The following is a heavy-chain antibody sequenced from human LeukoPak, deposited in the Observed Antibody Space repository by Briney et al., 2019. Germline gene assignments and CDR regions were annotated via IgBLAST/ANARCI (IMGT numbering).Heavy chain of an antibody. CDR1: AYSFTVYN. CDR3: ARERDYYDRDDDYVDYFDY. D-gene: IGHD3-22*01. CDR2: ISPHSGET. V-gene: IGHV1-2*02. J-gene: IGHJ4*02. Sequence: ASVRVSCKASAYSFTVYNIHWMRLAPGQGLEWMAWISPHSGETNSTHKFQGRVALTRDTSINTAYMELTSLTSDGTAVYYCARERDYYDRDDDYVDYFDYWGQGALVTVSS.